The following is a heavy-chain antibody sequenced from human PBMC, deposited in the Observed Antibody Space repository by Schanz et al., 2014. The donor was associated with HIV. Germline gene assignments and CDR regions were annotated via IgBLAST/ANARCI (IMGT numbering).Heavy chain of an antibody. CDR3: AKGQDWPGPQLDH. V-gene: IGHV1-46*01. Sequence: QVQLVQSGAEVKKPGASVKVSCKASGYTFTSYYMHWVRQAPGQGLEWMGIINPSGGSTSYAQKFQGRVTLTTDTSTNTAYMELRSLRSDDTAVYYCAKGQDWPGPQLDHWGHGSLVIVSS. J-gene: IGHJ4*03. D-gene: IGHD3-9*01. CDR2: INPSGGST. CDR1: GYTFTSYY.